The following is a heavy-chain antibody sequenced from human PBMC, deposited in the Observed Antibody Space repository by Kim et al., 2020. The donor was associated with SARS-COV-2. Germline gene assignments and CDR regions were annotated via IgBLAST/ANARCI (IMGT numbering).Heavy chain of an antibody. CDR3: ARGRGSSGPNWNFQH. V-gene: IGHV1-69*13. Sequence: SVKVSCKASGGTFSSYAISWVRQAPGQGLEWMGGIIPIFGTANYAQKFQGRVTITADESTSTAYMELSSLRSEDTAVYYCARGRGSSGPNWNFQHWGQGTLVTVSS. D-gene: IGHD6-19*01. CDR2: IIPIFGTA. CDR1: GGTFSSYA. J-gene: IGHJ1*01.